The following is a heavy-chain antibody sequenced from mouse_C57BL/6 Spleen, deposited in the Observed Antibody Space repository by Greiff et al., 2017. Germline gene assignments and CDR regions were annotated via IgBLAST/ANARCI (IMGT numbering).Heavy chain of an antibody. Sequence: VHVKQSGAELVRPGSSVKMSCKTSGYTFTSYGINWVKQRPGQGLEWIGYIYIGNGYTEYNEKFKGKATLTSDTSSSTAYMQLSSLTSEDSAIYFCARWSGSSSYAMDYWGQGTSVTVSS. CDR1: GYTFTSYG. J-gene: IGHJ4*01. CDR2: IYIGNGYT. V-gene: IGHV1-58*01. CDR3: ARWSGSSSYAMDY. D-gene: IGHD1-1*01.